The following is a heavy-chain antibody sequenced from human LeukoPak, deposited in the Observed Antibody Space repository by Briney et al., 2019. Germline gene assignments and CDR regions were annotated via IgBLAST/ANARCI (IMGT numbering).Heavy chain of an antibody. CDR1: GFTFSDFY. Sequence: PGGSLRLSCAAPGFTFSDFYMTWIRQAPGKGLEWVSTISYDSRSIGYADSVKGRFTISRDNAKSSTFLQMNSLRVEDTAVYYCARDGSEWSRDLWGQGTLVTVSS. V-gene: IGHV3-11*06. CDR3: ARDGSEWSRDL. D-gene: IGHD2-15*01. J-gene: IGHJ5*02. CDR2: ISYDSRSI.